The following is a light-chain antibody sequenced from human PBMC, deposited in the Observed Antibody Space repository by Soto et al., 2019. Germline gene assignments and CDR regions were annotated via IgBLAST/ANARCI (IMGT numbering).Light chain of an antibody. Sequence: QSALTQPPSASGSPGQSVTISCTGTNSDVGGYNYVSWYQQYPDKAPKLMIYEVSKRPSGVPDRFSGSKSGNTASLTVSGLQAEDEADYYCSSYAGSNNLLFGGGTKLTVL. CDR3: SSYAGSNNLL. J-gene: IGLJ2*01. CDR1: NSDVGGYNY. V-gene: IGLV2-8*01. CDR2: EVS.